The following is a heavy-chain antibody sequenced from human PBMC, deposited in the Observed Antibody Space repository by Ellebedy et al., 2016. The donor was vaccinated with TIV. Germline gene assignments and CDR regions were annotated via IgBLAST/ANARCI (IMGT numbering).Heavy chain of an antibody. Sequence: GGSLRLSCAASGFTFSSFAMHWVRQAPGKGLEWLSVIGGGGDTTYPADSVKGRFTITRDNSKNTLYLQMDRLRAEDTAVYYCAKGSSSGFNYDRVGSEYWGQGTLVTVSS. D-gene: IGHD3-22*01. CDR1: GFTFSSFA. V-gene: IGHV3-23*01. CDR2: IGGGGDTT. CDR3: AKGSSSGFNYDRVGSEY. J-gene: IGHJ4*02.